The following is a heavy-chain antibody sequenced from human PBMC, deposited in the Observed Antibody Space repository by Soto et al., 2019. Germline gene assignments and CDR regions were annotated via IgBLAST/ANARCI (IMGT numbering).Heavy chain of an antibody. V-gene: IGHV3-7*05. D-gene: IGHD2-2*01. CDR2: IKQDGSEK. CDR3: AREIVVVPAAMLSAYYYYGMDV. CDR1: GFTFSSYW. Sequence: GGSLRLSCAASGFTFSSYWMSWVRQAPGKGLEWVANIKQDGSEKYYVDSVKGRFTISRDNAKNSLYLQMNSLRAEDTAVYYCAREIVVVPAAMLSAYYYYGMDVWGQGTTVTVSS. J-gene: IGHJ6*02.